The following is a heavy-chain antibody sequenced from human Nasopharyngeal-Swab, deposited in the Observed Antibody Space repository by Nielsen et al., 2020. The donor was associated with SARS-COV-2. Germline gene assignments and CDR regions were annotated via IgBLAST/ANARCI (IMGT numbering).Heavy chain of an antibody. V-gene: IGHV6-1*01. CDR1: GDRLPNDRVA. CDR2: TYYRSERYN. Sequence: QTLSLPRAISGDRLPNDRVACNWVRQSPWRGLEWQRRTYYRSERYNDYAVSVKSRITIKPDPSTNQFSLQLNSVTPEDTAVYYCARDEGAHNSWGQGTLVTVSS. D-gene: IGHD3-16*01. CDR3: ARDEGAHNS. J-gene: IGHJ4*02.